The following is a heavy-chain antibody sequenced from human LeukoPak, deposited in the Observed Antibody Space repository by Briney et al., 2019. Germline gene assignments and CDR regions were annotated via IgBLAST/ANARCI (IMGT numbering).Heavy chain of an antibody. Sequence: GASVKVSCKASGYTFTSYGISWVRQAPGQGLEWMGWISAYNGNTNYAQKLQGRVTMTTDTSTSTAYMELRSLRSDDTAVYYCARDPTGIAAEYLQHWGQGTLVTVSS. J-gene: IGHJ1*01. CDR2: ISAYNGNT. CDR1: GYTFTSYG. CDR3: ARDPTGIAAEYLQH. V-gene: IGHV1-18*01. D-gene: IGHD6-13*01.